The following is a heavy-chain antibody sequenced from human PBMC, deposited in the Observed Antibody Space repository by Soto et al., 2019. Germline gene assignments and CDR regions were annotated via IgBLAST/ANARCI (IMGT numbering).Heavy chain of an antibody. CDR3: ARGAYGDTTNDLDI. CDR2: IWYDGRNK. CDR1: GFTFSRYG. V-gene: IGHV3-33*01. Sequence: QVQVVESGGGVVQPGRSLRLSCAASGFTFSRYGMHWVRQAPGKGLEWVAVIWYDGRNKYYADSVKGRFTISRDNSKNTLYLQMNSLRAEDTAVYYCARGAYGDTTNDLDIWGQGTMVTVSS. J-gene: IGHJ3*02. D-gene: IGHD4-17*01.